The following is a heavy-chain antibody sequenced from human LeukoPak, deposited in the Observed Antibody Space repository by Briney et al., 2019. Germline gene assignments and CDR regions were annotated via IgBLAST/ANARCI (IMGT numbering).Heavy chain of an antibody. CDR2: ISYDGSNK. J-gene: IGHJ4*02. V-gene: IGHV3-30*04. CDR1: GFTFSSYA. D-gene: IGHD3-10*01. Sequence: GGSLRLSCAASGFTFSSYAMHWVRQAPGKGLEWVAVISYDGSNKYYADSVKGRFTISRDNSKNTLYLQMNSLRAEDTAVYYCARSGLMIWGVIDYWGQGTLVTVSS. CDR3: ARSGLMIWGVIDY.